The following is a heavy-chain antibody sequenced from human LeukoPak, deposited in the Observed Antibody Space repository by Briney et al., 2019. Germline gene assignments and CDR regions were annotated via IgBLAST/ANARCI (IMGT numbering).Heavy chain of an antibody. J-gene: IGHJ5*02. CDR1: GFTFR. CDR3: ARVDGHAHWFDP. Sequence: GGSLRLSCAASGFTFRMSWVRQAPGKGLEWVANIKQDGRDKYYEDSVKGRFTISRDNAKNSLYLQMNSLRAEDTAVYYCARVDGHAHWFDPWGQGTLVTVSS. V-gene: IGHV3-7*03. CDR2: IKQDGRDK.